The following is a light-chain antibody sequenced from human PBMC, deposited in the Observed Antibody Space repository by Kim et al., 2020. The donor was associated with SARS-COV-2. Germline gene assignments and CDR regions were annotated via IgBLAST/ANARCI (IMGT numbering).Light chain of an antibody. CDR2: NND. J-gene: IGLJ2*01. V-gene: IGLV1-44*01. CDR3: AAWDDSLNGLL. Sequence: QSALTQAPSSSGTPGQRVTISCSGSSSNIASNTVNWYQQVPGTAPKLLIYNNDQRPSGVPDRFSASKSGTSASLAINGLQSEDDSHYYCAAWDDSLNGLLFGGGTKVTVL. CDR1: SSNIASNT.